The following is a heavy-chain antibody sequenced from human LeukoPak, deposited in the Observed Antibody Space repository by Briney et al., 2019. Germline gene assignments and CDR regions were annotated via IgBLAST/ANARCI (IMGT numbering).Heavy chain of an antibody. D-gene: IGHD2-2*01. V-gene: IGHV4-39*07. CDR2: IYFSGST. J-gene: IGHJ4*02. CDR3: ARDSCSSTSCRKKFDN. Sequence: SETLSLTCTVSGGSISSSGYYWGWSRQPPGKGLEWIGSIYFSGSTYYNPSLKSRVTISVETSKVQFSLKLSSVTAADTAVYYCARDSCSSTSCRKKFDNWGQGTLVTVSS. CDR1: GGSISSSGYY.